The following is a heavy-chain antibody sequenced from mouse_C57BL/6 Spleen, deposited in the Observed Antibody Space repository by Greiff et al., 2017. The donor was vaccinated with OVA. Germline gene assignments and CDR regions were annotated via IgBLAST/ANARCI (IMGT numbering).Heavy chain of an antibody. J-gene: IGHJ2*01. CDR1: GYSITSGYY. V-gene: IGHV3-6*01. CDR3: AREGTGTRYFDY. CDR2: ISYDGSN. D-gene: IGHD4-1*01. Sequence: EVQLQQSGPGLVKPSQSLSLTCSVTGYSITSGYYWNWIRQFPGNKLEWMGYISYDGSNNYNPSLKNRISITRDTSKNQFFLKLNSVTTEDTATYYCAREGTGTRYFDYWGQGTTLTVSS.